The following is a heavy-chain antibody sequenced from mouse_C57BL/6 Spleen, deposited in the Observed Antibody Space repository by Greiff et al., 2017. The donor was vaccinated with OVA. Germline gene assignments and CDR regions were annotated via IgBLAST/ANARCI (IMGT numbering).Heavy chain of an antibody. Sequence: QVQLKQPGAELVRPGSSVKLSCKASGYTFTSYWMHWVKQRPKQGLEWIGNIDPSDSETHYNQKFKDKATLTVDKSSSTAYMQLSSLTSEDSAVYYCARFEGGYYDYYAMDYWGQGTSVTVSS. CDR3: ARFEGGYYDYYAMDY. J-gene: IGHJ4*01. CDR1: GYTFTSYW. CDR2: IDPSDSET. D-gene: IGHD2-3*01. V-gene: IGHV1-52*01.